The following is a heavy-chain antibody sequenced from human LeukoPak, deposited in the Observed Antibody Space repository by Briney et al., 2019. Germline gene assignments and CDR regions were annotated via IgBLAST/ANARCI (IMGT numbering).Heavy chain of an antibody. CDR1: GGTFSSYA. D-gene: IGHD1-1*01. V-gene: IGHV1-8*02. J-gene: IGHJ4*02. CDR3: ASNPPNTGDFYY. CDR2: MSPNSGDT. Sequence: GASVKVSCKASGGTFSSYAINWLRQAPGQGLEWMGWMSPNSGDTGYAQKFQGRVSMTRDTSISTAYMELSSLRSEDTAVYYCASNPPNTGDFYYWGLGSLVTVSS.